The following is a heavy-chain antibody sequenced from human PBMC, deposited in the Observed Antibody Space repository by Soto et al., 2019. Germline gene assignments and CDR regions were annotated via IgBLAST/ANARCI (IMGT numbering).Heavy chain of an antibody. Sequence: QVQLVQSGAEVKKPGASVKVSCKASGYTFTSYAMHWVRQAPGQRLEWMGWINAGNGNTKYSQKFQGRVTITRDTSASTAYMELSSLRSEDTAVYYCARSGWVVVPAAPYYYYMDVWGKGTTVTVSS. CDR3: ARSGWVVVPAAPYYYYMDV. CDR2: INAGNGNT. CDR1: GYTFTSYA. V-gene: IGHV1-3*01. J-gene: IGHJ6*03. D-gene: IGHD2-2*01.